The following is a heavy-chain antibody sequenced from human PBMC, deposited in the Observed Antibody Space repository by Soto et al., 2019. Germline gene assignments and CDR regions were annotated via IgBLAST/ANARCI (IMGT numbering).Heavy chain of an antibody. J-gene: IGHJ6*01. D-gene: IGHD3-10*01. CDR3: ASDLFGSGSFDYYYGMDV. V-gene: IGHV3-74*01. CDR1: GFFFSNYW. CDR2: IDTDGGGA. Sequence: PWGSLRLSCASSGFFFSNYWMHWVRQAPGKGLVWVSRIDTDGGGAIYADSVNGRFTISRDNAKNTLYLHMNSLRAEDTAVYYCASDLFGSGSFDYYYGMDVWGQGTTVTVSS.